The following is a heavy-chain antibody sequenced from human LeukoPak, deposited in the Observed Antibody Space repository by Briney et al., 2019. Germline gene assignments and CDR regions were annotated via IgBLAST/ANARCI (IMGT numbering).Heavy chain of an antibody. V-gene: IGHV3-15*01. Sequence: GGSLRLSCAASGFTFSNAWMNWVRQAPGKGPEWVGRVKSKSDGGTTDYAAPVKGRFTISRDDSENTLYLQLNSLKAEDTAVYYCTTDLSTVAGTFDFWDQGTLVTVSS. D-gene: IGHD6-19*01. J-gene: IGHJ5*01. CDR1: GFTFSNAW. CDR3: TTDLSTVAGTFDF. CDR2: VKSKSDGGTT.